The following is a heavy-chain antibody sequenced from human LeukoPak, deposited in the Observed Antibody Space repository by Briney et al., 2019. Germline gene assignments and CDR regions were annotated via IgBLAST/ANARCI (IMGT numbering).Heavy chain of an antibody. CDR2: ISSSGSTI. CDR3: RIAAAGIDY. V-gene: IGHV3-11*01. D-gene: IGHD6-13*01. CDR1: GFTFSDYY. Sequence: GGALRLSCAASGFTFSDYYMSWIRQAPGEGVEWVSYISSSGSTIYYADSVKGRFTISRDNAKNSLYLQMNSLRAEDTAVYYCRIAAAGIDYWGQGTLVTVSS. J-gene: IGHJ4*02.